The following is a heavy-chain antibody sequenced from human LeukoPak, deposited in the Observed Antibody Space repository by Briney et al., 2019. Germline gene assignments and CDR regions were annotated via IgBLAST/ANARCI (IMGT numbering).Heavy chain of an antibody. D-gene: IGHD3-22*01. J-gene: IGHJ5*02. V-gene: IGHV3-23*01. CDR1: GFTFSSYA. Sequence: GGSLRLSCAASGFTFSSYAMSWVRQAPGKGLEWGSAISGSGGSIYYADSVKVRFTISRDNSKNTLYLQMNSLRAEDTAVYYCAKDVYDSSGYDWFDPWGQGTLVTVSS. CDR2: ISGSGGSI. CDR3: AKDVYDSSGYDWFDP.